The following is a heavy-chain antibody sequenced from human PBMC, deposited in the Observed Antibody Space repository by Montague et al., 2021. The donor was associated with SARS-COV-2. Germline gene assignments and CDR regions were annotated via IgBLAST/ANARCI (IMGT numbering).Heavy chain of an antibody. CDR2: IYYNGST. CDR3: ARVFPRWLQFDPYFDY. Sequence: SETLSLTCTVSGGSISSYCWSWIRQPPGKGLEWIGYIYYNGSTNYNPSLKSRVTISVDTSKNQFSLKLSSVTAADTAVYYCARVFPRWLQFDPYFDYWGQGTLVTVSS. J-gene: IGHJ4*02. CDR1: GGSISSYC. D-gene: IGHD5-24*01. V-gene: IGHV4-59*01.